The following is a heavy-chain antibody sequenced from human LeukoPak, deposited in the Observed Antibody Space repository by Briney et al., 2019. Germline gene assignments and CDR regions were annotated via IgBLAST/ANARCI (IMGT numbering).Heavy chain of an antibody. D-gene: IGHD4-23*01. Sequence: SQTLSLTCAISGDSVSSNSAAWTWIRRSPSRGLEWLGRTYYRSTWYSDYAESVKSRITISADESKNQFSLQLNSVTPEDTAAYYCARHLTVAQRVYDAFEIWGQATLVTVSS. J-gene: IGHJ3*02. CDR3: ARHLTVAQRVYDAFEI. V-gene: IGHV6-1*01. CDR2: TYYRSTWYS. CDR1: GDSVSSNSAA.